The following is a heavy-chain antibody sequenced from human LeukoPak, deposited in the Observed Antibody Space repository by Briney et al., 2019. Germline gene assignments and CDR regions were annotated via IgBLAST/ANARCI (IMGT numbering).Heavy chain of an antibody. CDR3: ARDSPSGSQWGFFDY. CDR2: ISSSSSTI. Sequence: GGSLRLSCAASGFTFSSYSMNWVRQAPGKGLEWVSYISSSSSTIYYADSVKGRFTISRDNAKNSLYLQMNSLRDEDTSVYYCARDSPSGSQWGFFDYWGQGTLVTVSS. J-gene: IGHJ4*02. V-gene: IGHV3-48*02. D-gene: IGHD1-26*01. CDR1: GFTFSSYS.